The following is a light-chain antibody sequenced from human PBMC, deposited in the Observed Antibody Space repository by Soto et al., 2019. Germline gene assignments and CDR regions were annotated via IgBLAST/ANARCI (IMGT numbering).Light chain of an antibody. CDR3: ATWDDSLSGYV. CDR1: SSNIGSNP. CDR2: TNN. V-gene: IGLV1-44*01. Sequence: QSVLTQPPSASGTPGQRVTISCSGSSSNIGSNPVNWHRQHLPGTAPKVLILTNNQRPSGVPDRFSGSKSGTSASLAISGLQSEDEADYYCATWDDSLSGYVFGTGTKVTVL. J-gene: IGLJ1*01.